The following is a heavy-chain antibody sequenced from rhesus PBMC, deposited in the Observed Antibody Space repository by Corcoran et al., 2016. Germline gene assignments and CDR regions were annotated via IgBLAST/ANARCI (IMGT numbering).Heavy chain of an antibody. CDR2: IYGSGSST. J-gene: IGHJ4*01. V-gene: IGHV4-169*02. D-gene: IGHD4-35*01. CDR3: ARDDYGNSDY. Sequence: QLQLQESGPGLVKPSETLSVTCAVSGGSISSSYWSWIHQAPGKGMEVIGYIYGSGSSTNYNPSLKSRVTLSVDTSKNQLCLKLSSVTTADTAVYDCARDDYGNSDYWGQGVLVTVSS. CDR1: GGSISSSY.